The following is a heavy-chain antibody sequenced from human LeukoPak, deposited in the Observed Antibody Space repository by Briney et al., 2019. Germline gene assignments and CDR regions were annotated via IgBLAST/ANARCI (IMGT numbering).Heavy chain of an antibody. D-gene: IGHD2-2*01. CDR1: GFTFNNYA. CDR3: AKEHREYCSSTSCPNWFDS. V-gene: IGHV3-23*01. CDR2: FSASGGTT. J-gene: IGHJ5*01. Sequence: GETLTLSCAVSGFTFNNYAMSWVRQAPRQGLEWVSPFSASGGTTYYADSVKGRFTISRDNSENTLFPQMNSLRAEDTAVYYCAKEHREYCSSTSCPNWFDSWGQGTLVTVSS.